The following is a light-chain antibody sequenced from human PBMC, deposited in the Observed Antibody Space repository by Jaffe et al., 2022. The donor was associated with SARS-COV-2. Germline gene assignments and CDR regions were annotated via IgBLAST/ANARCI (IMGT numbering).Light chain of an antibody. CDR2: SVS. CDR1: QSVSSSY. V-gene: IGKV3-20*01. J-gene: IGKJ4*01. Sequence: EIVLTQSPGTLSLSPGERATLSCRASQSVSSSYFAWYQQKPGQAPRLLIYSVSNRATGIPDRFSGSGSGTDFTLTISRLDPEDFAVYYCQQYGSSPLTFGGGTKVEIK. CDR3: QQYGSSPLT.